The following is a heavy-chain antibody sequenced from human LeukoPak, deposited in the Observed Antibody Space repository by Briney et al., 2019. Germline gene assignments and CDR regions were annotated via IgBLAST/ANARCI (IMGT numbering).Heavy chain of an antibody. Sequence: GASVKVSCKASGYTFTSYGISWVRQAPGQGLEWMGIINPSGGSTSYAQKFQGRVTMTRDTSTSTVYMGLSSLRSEDTAVYYCARAPLLWFGELNYGMDVWGQGTTVTVSS. CDR1: GYTFTSYG. D-gene: IGHD3-10*01. CDR3: ARAPLLWFGELNYGMDV. J-gene: IGHJ6*02. V-gene: IGHV1-46*01. CDR2: INPSGGST.